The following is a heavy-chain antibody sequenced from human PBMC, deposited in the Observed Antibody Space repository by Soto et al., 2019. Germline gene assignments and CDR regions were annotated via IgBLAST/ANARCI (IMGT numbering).Heavy chain of an antibody. J-gene: IGHJ4*02. CDR3: ARLYITMVRGATPGLDY. CDR2: TYYSGST. CDR1: GGSISSSSYY. D-gene: IGHD3-10*01. Sequence: SETLSLTCTVSGGSISSSSYYWGWIRQPPGKGLEWIGSTYYSGSTYYNPSLKSRVTISVDTSKNQFSLKLSSVTAADTAVYYCARLYITMVRGATPGLDYWGQGTLVTVS. V-gene: IGHV4-39*01.